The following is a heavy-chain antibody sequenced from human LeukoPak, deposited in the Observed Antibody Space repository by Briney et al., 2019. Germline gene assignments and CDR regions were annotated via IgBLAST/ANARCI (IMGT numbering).Heavy chain of an antibody. Sequence: ASVKVSCKASGYTFINYGVTWVRQAPGQGLEWMGWISAYNGNTNYAQNFQDRVTMTTDTSTSTAYMELRSLRSDDTAVYYCARDEQGKWYGGDNWLDPWGQGTLVTVSS. CDR3: ARDEQGKWYGGDNWLDP. D-gene: IGHD3-10*01. CDR2: ISAYNGNT. J-gene: IGHJ5*02. CDR1: GYTFINYG. V-gene: IGHV1-18*01.